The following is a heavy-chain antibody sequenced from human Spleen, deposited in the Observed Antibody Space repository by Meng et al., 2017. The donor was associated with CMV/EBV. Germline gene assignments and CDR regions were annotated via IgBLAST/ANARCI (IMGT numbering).Heavy chain of an antibody. J-gene: IGHJ6*02. CDR2: TLYDGSNQ. D-gene: IGHD4-23*01. CDR1: GFSFSTHA. V-gene: IGHV3-30*02. Sequence: GESLKISCAASGFSFSTHAMHWVRQTPGKGLEWVAFTLYDGSNQYYVDSVKGRFTISRDNSKNTLYLQMNSLTPEDTAVYYCAKDGGLRWIPYYYSGMDVWGQGTTVTVSS. CDR3: AKDGGLRWIPYYYSGMDV.